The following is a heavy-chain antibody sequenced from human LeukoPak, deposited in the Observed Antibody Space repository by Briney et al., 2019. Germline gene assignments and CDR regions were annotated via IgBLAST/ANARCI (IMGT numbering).Heavy chain of an antibody. CDR3: ATNGPGIAVAGYVDY. D-gene: IGHD6-19*01. V-gene: IGHV3-53*04. CDR1: GFTVSSNY. CDR2: IYSGGST. Sequence: GGSLRLSCAASGFTVSSNYMSWVRQAPGKGLEWVSVIYSGGSTYYADSVKGRFTISRHNSKNTLYLQMNSLRAEDTAVYYCATNGPGIAVAGYVDYWGQGALVTVSS. J-gene: IGHJ4*02.